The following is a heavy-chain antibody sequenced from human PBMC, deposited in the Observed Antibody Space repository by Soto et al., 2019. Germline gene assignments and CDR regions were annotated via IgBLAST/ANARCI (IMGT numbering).Heavy chain of an antibody. CDR3: ARVATYCSSTSCYSYYFDH. V-gene: IGHV1-2*02. Sequence: ASVKVSCKASGYPFITYALHWVRQAPGQGLEWMGWINPNSGGTNYAQKFQGRVTMTRDTSISTAYMEVSRLRSDDTAVYYCARVATYCSSTSCYSYYFDHWGQGTLVTVSS. J-gene: IGHJ4*02. D-gene: IGHD2-2*01. CDR2: INPNSGGT. CDR1: GYPFITYA.